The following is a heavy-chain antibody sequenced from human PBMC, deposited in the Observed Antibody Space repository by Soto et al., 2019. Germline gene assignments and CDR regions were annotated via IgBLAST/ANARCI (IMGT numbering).Heavy chain of an antibody. V-gene: IGHV3-7*02. Sequence: EVQLVESGGDLVQPGGSPKLSCAASGLSFSNIWMAWVRQAPGKGLESVVNINQEGTSKDYLGSVKGRFIISRDNAKNSLFLQMNSLKVEDTATYYYLLAATRSGGDDSCGHGIPVTVSS. J-gene: IGHJ5*01. D-gene: IGHD6-13*01. CDR2: INQEGTSK. CDR3: LLAATRSGGDDS. CDR1: GLSFSNIW.